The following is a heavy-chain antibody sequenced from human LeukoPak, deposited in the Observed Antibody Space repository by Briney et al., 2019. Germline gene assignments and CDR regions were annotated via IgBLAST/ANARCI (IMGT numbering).Heavy chain of an antibody. CDR2: IGTDVRTT. CDR1: GFTFSNYA. J-gene: IGHJ4*02. Sequence: GGSLRLSCAASGFTFSNYAMRWVRQAPGKGLEYVSAIGTDVRTTLYANSVKDRFTISRDNSKSTLYLQMDSLRVEDMAVYYCAREAYSSGRAGCFDYWGRGTLVTVSS. CDR3: AREAYSSGRAGCFDY. V-gene: IGHV3-64*01. D-gene: IGHD6-25*01.